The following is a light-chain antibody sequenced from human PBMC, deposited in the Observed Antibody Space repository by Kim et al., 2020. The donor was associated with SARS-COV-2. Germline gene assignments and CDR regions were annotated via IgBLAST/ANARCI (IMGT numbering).Light chain of an antibody. CDR2: DNN. CDR3: ATWDSSLSVGV. J-gene: IGLJ3*02. CDR1: RSNIGSNP. Sequence: QSVLTQPPSVSAAPGQKVTISCSGSRSNIGSNPVSWYQQFPGTAPKLITYDNNKRPSGIPDRFSSSKSGTSATLGITGLRTGDEADYYCATWDSSLSVGVFGGGTKFTVL. V-gene: IGLV1-51*01.